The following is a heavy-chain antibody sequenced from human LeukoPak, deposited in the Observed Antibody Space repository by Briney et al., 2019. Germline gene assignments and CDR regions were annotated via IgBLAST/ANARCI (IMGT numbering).Heavy chain of an antibody. J-gene: IGHJ5*02. CDR3: ARDVAAAAGYNWFDP. CDR1: GESISGFY. Sequence: SETLSLTCTVSGESISGFYWNWTRQPPGKGLEWLGYIYYSGSTNYNPSLKSRVTISVDTSKNQFSLKLSSVTAADTAVYYCARDVAAAAGYNWFDPWGQGTLVTVSS. CDR2: IYYSGST. D-gene: IGHD6-13*01. V-gene: IGHV4-59*01.